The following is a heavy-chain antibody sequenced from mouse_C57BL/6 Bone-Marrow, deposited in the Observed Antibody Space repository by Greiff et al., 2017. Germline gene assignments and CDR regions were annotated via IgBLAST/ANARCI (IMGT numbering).Heavy chain of an antibody. Sequence: VQLQQSGAELARPGASVKLSCKASGYTFTSYGISWVKQRTGQGLEWIGEIYPRSGNTYYNDKFKGKATLTADKSSSTAYMELRSLTSEDSAVYFCARRWLSLFAYWGQGTTLTVSS. CDR3: ARRWLSLFAY. J-gene: IGHJ2*01. CDR2: IYPRSGNT. D-gene: IGHD1-1*02. V-gene: IGHV1-81*01. CDR1: GYTFTSYG.